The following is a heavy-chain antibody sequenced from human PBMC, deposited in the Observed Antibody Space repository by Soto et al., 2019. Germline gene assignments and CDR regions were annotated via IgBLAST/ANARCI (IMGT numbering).Heavy chain of an antibody. J-gene: IGHJ6*02. V-gene: IGHV4-4*07. Sequence: SETLSLTGTGSGSSISSYYWSWIRQPAGKGLEWIGRIYTSGSTNYNPSLKSRVTMSVDTSKNQFSLKLSSVTAADTAVYYCARDSSSWYGGGASAHGMDVWGQGTTVTVSS. CDR3: ARDSSSWYGGGASAHGMDV. CDR2: IYTSGST. D-gene: IGHD6-13*01. CDR1: GSSISSYY.